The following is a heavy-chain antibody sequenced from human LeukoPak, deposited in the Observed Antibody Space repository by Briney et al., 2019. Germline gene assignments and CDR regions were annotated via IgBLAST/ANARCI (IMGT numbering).Heavy chain of an antibody. CDR2: IYYSGST. CDR3: AGTLVRGFSMEVPFER. D-gene: IGHD3-10*01. Sequence: SETLCLSCTVSGGSISGYYWSRIRQPPGKGLEWIGYIYYSGSTNYNPSLKSRVTISVDTSKNQFTLKLSSVTAADTAVYYCAGTLVRGFSMEVPFERRRQGSLVTVSS. J-gene: IGHJ5*02. CDR1: GGSISGYY. V-gene: IGHV4-59*01.